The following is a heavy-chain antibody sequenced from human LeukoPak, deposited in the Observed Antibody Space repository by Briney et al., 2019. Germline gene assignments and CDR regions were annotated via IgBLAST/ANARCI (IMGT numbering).Heavy chain of an antibody. Sequence: PGGSLRLSCAASGFTFSSYWMSWVRQAPGRGLEWVANIKQDGSETYYVDSVKGRFTISRDSAKNSLYLQMNTLRAEDTAVYYCARDKWVYGGNSRYFDYWGQGTLVTVSS. CDR1: GFTFSSYW. D-gene: IGHD4-23*01. V-gene: IGHV3-7*01. J-gene: IGHJ4*02. CDR2: IKQDGSET. CDR3: ARDKWVYGGNSRYFDY.